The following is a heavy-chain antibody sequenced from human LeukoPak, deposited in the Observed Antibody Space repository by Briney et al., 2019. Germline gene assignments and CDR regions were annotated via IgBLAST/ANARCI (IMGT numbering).Heavy chain of an antibody. CDR3: AKDLFNELDSMFDY. D-gene: IGHD3-22*01. CDR1: GFTFSNYG. Sequence: GGSLRLSCAASGFTFSNYGMHWVRQAPGKGLEWVAVISYDGSNKYYADSVKGRFTISRDNSKNTLYLQMNSLRAEDTAVYYCAKDLFNELDSMFDYWGQGTLVTVSS. CDR2: ISYDGSNK. V-gene: IGHV3-30*18. J-gene: IGHJ4*02.